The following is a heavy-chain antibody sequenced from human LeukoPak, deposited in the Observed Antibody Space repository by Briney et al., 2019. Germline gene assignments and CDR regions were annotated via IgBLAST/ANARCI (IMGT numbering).Heavy chain of an antibody. V-gene: IGHV3-30-3*01. CDR1: GFTFSSYA. Sequence: GGSLRLSCAASGFTFSSYAMHWVRQAPGKGLEWVAVISYDGSNKYYADSVKGRFTISRDNSKNTLYLQMNSLRAEDTAVYYCANNFDYWGQGTLVTVSS. CDR2: ISYDGSNK. J-gene: IGHJ4*02. CDR3: ANNFDY.